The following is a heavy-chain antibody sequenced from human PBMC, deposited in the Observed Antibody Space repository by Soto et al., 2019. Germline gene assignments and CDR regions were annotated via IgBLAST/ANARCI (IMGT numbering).Heavy chain of an antibody. J-gene: IGHJ3*02. D-gene: IGHD5-18*01. CDR3: ARDRGGYSYGYSAFDI. CDR1: GGTFSSYA. Sequence: QVQLVQSRAEVKKPGSSVKVSCKASGGTFSSYAISWVRQAPGQGLEWMGGIIPIFGTANYAQKFQGRVTITADESTSTAYMELSSLRSEDTAVYYCARDRGGYSYGYSAFDIWGQGTMVTVSS. V-gene: IGHV1-69*12. CDR2: IIPIFGTA.